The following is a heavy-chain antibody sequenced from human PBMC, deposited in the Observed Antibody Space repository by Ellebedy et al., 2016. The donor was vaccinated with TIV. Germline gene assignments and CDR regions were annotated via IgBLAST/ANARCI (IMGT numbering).Heavy chain of an antibody. Sequence: AASVKVSCKASGYTFTSYYIHWVRPAPGQGLEWMGLINPSGGTTTYANKFQGRVTMTRDTATSTVYMELISLRAEDMAVYYCARGGVAVAGLGDSFDSWGQGTLVTVSS. D-gene: IGHD6-19*01. V-gene: IGHV1-46*01. J-gene: IGHJ4*02. CDR2: INPSGGTT. CDR1: GYTFTSYY. CDR3: ARGGVAVAGLGDSFDS.